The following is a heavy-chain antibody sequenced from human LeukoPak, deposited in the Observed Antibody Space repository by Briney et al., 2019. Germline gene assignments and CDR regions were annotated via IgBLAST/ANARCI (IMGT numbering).Heavy chain of an antibody. V-gene: IGHV1-2*04. Sequence: ASVKVSCKASGYTFTGYYMHWVRQAPGQGLEWMGWINPNSGGTNYAQKFQGWVTMTRDTSISTAYMELSRLRSDDTAVYYCARGPPMVRGVIIYWFDPWGQGTLVTVSS. CDR3: ARGPPMVRGVIIYWFDP. CDR1: GYTFTGYY. J-gene: IGHJ5*02. D-gene: IGHD3-10*01. CDR2: INPNSGGT.